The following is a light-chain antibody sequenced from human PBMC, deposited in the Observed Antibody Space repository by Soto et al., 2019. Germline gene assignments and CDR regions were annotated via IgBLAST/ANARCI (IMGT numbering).Light chain of an antibody. V-gene: IGKV1-39*01. CDR2: AAS. CDR1: QSISSY. CDR3: QQSYSTPGT. J-gene: IGKJ4*01. Sequence: DIQMTQSPSSLSASVGDRVTITCRASQSISSYLNWYQQKPGKAPKLLIYAASSLQSGVPSGFSGSRSGTDFTLTISSLQPEDFATYYCQQSYSTPGTFGGGTKVEIK.